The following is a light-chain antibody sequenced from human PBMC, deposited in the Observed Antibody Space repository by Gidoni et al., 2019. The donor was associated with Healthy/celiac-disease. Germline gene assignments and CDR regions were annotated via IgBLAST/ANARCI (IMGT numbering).Light chain of an antibody. J-gene: IGKJ1*01. V-gene: IGKV1-39*01. CDR2: AAS. CDR1: QSISRY. Sequence: DIQMTQSPSSLSAAVGDRVTITCRASQSISRYLNWYQQKPGKAPKLLIYAASSLQSGVPSRFSGSGSGTDFTLTISSLQPEDFATYYCQQSYSTLVGAFGQGTKVEIK. CDR3: QQSYSTLVGA.